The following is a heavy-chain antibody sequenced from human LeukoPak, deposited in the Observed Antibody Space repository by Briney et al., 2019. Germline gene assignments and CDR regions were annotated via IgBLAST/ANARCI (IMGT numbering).Heavy chain of an antibody. CDR3: ARVLSGFRGELYFDY. CDR1: GGSISSYY. D-gene: IGHD1-26*01. J-gene: IGHJ4*02. V-gene: IGHV4-4*07. Sequence: SETLSLTCTVSGGSISSYYWSWIRQPAGKGLEWIGRIYTSGSTNYNPYIKSRVTMSGDTSKNQFSLKLSSVTAADTAVYYCARVLSGFRGELYFDYWGQGTLVTVTS. CDR2: IYTSGST.